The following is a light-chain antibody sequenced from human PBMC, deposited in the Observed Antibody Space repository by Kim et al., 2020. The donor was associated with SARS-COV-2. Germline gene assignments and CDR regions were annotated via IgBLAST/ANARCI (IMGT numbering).Light chain of an antibody. CDR2: LNTDGSH. CDR1: SGYTTYA. J-gene: IGLJ3*02. Sequence: QPVLTQSHSAYDSLGASVKLTCTLSSGYTTYAIAWHQQQPERGPRYLMKLNTDGSHTKGDGIPDRFSGSSSGAERYLTISSLQSEDEADYYCQTWGTGIQVFGGGTQLTVL. V-gene: IGLV4-69*02. CDR3: QTWGTGIQV.